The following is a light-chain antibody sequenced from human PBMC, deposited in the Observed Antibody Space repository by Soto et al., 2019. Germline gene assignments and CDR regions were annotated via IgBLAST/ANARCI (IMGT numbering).Light chain of an antibody. CDR1: QSVSRW. CDR3: QQYYRYPT. Sequence: DTQMTQFPSTLSASIGDRVTITCRASQSVSRWLAWYQQKPGKAPKLLMHDAASSESGVPSRFSGSGSGTEFTLTISSLQPDDFATYYCQQYYRYPTFGQGTKLEIK. V-gene: IGKV1-5*01. J-gene: IGKJ2*01. CDR2: DAA.